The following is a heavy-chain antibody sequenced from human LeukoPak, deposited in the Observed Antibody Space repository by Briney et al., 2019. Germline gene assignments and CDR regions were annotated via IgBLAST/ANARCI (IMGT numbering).Heavy chain of an antibody. CDR2: IFISGNT. V-gene: IGHV4-4*07. J-gene: IGHJ4*02. D-gene: IGHD7-27*01. CDR1: GGSINDYY. CDR3: ARGSPSNWALFNY. Sequence: PSETLSPTCTVSGGSINDYYWNWIRQPAGKGLEWIGRIFISGNTDYNPSLKSRFTMSLDTSKNQFFLKLTSVTAADTAVYYCARGSPSNWALFNYWGRGTLVTVSS.